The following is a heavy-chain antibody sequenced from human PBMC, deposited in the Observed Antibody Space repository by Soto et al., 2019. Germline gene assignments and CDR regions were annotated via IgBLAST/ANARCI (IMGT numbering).Heavy chain of an antibody. V-gene: IGHV3-23*01. Sequence: EVQLLESGGGLVQPGGSLRLSCAASGFTFSSYAMSWVRQAPGKGLEWVSAISGSGGNTYYADSVKGRFTISGDNSKNTLYLQMNSLRAEDTAVYYCANYNYYDASGPSWGQGTLVTVSS. D-gene: IGHD3-22*01. J-gene: IGHJ5*02. CDR3: ANYNYYDASGPS. CDR1: GFTFSSYA. CDR2: ISGSGGNT.